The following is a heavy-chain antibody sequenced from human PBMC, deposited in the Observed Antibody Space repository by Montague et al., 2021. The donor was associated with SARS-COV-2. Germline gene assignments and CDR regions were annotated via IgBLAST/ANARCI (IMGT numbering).Heavy chain of an antibody. CDR1: GGSISSDY. Sequence: SETLSLTCTVSGGSISSDYWTWIRQPPGEGLEWIGFVYYRGNTYXNPSLRGRVTISVDTSSNHFSLTLSSETAADTAIYYCARHYDHSSRVDSWGQGALVTVSS. V-gene: IGHV4-59*08. J-gene: IGHJ4*02. CDR2: VYYRGNT. D-gene: IGHD3-16*01. CDR3: ARHYDHSSRVDS.